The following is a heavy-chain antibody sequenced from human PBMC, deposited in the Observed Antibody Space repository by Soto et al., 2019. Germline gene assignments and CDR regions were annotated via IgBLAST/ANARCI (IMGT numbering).Heavy chain of an antibody. Sequence: GGSLRLSCAASGFTFSSYWMHWVRQAPGKGLVWVSRINSDGSSTSYADSVKGRFTISRDNAKNTLYLQMNSLRAEDTAVYYCARVWWEFDYGDYEDYYYYMDVWGKGTTVTVSS. D-gene: IGHD4-17*01. CDR3: ARVWWEFDYGDYEDYYYYMDV. J-gene: IGHJ6*03. V-gene: IGHV3-74*01. CDR1: GFTFSSYW. CDR2: INSDGSST.